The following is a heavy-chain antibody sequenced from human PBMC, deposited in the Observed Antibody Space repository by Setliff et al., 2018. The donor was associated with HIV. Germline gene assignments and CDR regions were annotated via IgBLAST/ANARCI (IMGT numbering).Heavy chain of an antibody. Sequence: SETLSLTCAVYGGSFSSYYWNWIRQTPGKGLEWIGEINDSGSANYNPSLKSRVTISLDTSKNQFSLRLTSVTAADTAVYYCARSGDGPLRQWPGLDVFDIWGQGTMVT. D-gene: IGHD6-19*01. CDR3: ARSGDGPLRQWPGLDVFDI. CDR1: GGSFSSYY. CDR2: INDSGSA. V-gene: IGHV4-34*01. J-gene: IGHJ3*02.